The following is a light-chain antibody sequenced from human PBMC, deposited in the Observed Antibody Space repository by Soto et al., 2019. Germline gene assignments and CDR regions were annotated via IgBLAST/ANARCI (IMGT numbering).Light chain of an antibody. Sequence: AIQLTQSPSSLSASVGDRVTITCRASQDISSALAWYQQKPGKAPKLLIYDVSSLESGVPSRFSGSSSGTDFTLTSRSLQREDFATYFCQQFNSYLSITFGQGTRLEIK. CDR1: QDISSA. J-gene: IGKJ5*01. V-gene: IGKV1-13*02. CDR2: DVS. CDR3: QQFNSYLSIT.